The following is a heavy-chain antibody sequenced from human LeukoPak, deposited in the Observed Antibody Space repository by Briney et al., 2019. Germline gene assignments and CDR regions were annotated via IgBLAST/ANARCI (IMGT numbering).Heavy chain of an antibody. CDR2: INPNSGAT. CDR3: ATGVNFDY. CDR1: GNTFSGYY. Sequence: GASVKVSCKASGNTFSGYYMHWVRRAPGQGLEWMGWINPNSGATNYAQKFQGRVTMTRDTSITTAYMALSSLRSDDTAIFYCATGVNFDYWGQGTLVSVSS. J-gene: IGHJ4*01. V-gene: IGHV1-2*02.